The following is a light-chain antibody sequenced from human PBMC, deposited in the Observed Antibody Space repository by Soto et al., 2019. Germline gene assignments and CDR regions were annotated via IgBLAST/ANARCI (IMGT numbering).Light chain of an antibody. Sequence: DIPMTQSPSSLSASVGDRVTITCRASQSISNNLNWYQQKLGKAPKILIYGASSLQSGVPSRFSGSGSGTDFTLTISNLQPEDFATYYCQHYYNIPRTFGQGTKVEIK. CDR1: QSISNN. CDR3: QHYYNIPRT. J-gene: IGKJ1*01. CDR2: GAS. V-gene: IGKV1-39*01.